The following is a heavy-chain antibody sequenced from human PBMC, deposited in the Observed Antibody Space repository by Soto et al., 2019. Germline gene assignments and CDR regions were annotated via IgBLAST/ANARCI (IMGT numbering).Heavy chain of an antibody. V-gene: IGHV3-49*03. Sequence: PGGSLRLSCTASGFTFGDYAMSWFRQAPGRGLEWVGFIRSKTYGGTTEYAASVKGRFTISRDDSKSIAYLQINSLKTEDTAVYYCTGDSSGYYYASAIDYWGQGTLVTVSS. CDR1: GFTFGDYA. CDR3: TGDSSGYYYASAIDY. CDR2: IRSKTYGGTT. J-gene: IGHJ4*02. D-gene: IGHD3-22*01.